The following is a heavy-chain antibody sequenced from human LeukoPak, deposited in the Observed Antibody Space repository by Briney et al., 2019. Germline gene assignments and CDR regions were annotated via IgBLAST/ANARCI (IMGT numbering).Heavy chain of an antibody. V-gene: IGHV1-46*01. D-gene: IGHD2-2*01. CDR3: ARVKDIVVVPAARGDAFDI. Sequence: ASVKVSCKASGYTFTSYYMHWVRQAPGQGLEWMGIINPSGGSTSYAQKLQGRVTMTTDTSTSTAYMELRSLRSDDTAVYYCARVKDIVVVPAARGDAFDIWGQGTMVTVSS. CDR2: INPSGGST. J-gene: IGHJ3*02. CDR1: GYTFTSYY.